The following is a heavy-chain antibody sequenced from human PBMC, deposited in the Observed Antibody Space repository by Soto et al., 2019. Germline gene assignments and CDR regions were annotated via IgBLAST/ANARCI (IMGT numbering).Heavy chain of an antibody. Sequence: GGSLRLSCAASGFTFSMSWVHWVRQAPGKGLVWVSRINGDGSRSSYADLVKGRFTISRDNAKNTLYLQMNSLRADDTAIYYCERSRGYNHIDSWGQGTGVTVSS. CDR2: INGDGSRS. D-gene: IGHD3-10*01. J-gene: IGHJ4*02. V-gene: IGHV3-74*01. CDR1: GFTFSMSW. CDR3: ERSRGYNHIDS.